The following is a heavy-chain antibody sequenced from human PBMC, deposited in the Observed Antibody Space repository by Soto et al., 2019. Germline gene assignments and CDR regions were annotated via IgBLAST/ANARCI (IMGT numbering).Heavy chain of an antibody. CDR3: FTVALGKFDY. D-gene: IGHD1-26*01. J-gene: IGHJ4*02. CDR1: GFTFSSNS. CDR2: ISDSGDRV. Sequence: GGSLRLSCAASGFTFSSNSMSWVRLAPWKGLEWVSAISDSGDRVYYVDSVKGRFTISRDNSKNKLYLQMDSLRAEDTAVYHCFTVALGKFDYWGQGTLVTVSA. V-gene: IGHV3-23*01.